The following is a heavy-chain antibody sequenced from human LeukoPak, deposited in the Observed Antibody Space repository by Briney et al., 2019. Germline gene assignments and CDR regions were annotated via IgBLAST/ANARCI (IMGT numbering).Heavy chain of an antibody. CDR3: ARGLGNFDY. Sequence: GGSLRLSCAASGFTFSNYEMNWVRQAPGKGLGWISYISTSGTIEYYADSVKGRFTISRDHARNSLYLQMNSLRAEDTAVYYCARGLGNFDYWGQGTLVTVSS. CDR2: ISTSGTIE. CDR1: GFTFSNYE. J-gene: IGHJ4*02. V-gene: IGHV3-48*03. D-gene: IGHD1-26*01.